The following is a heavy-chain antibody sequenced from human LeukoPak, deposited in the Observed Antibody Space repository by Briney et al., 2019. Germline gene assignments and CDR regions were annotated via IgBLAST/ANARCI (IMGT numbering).Heavy chain of an antibody. D-gene: IGHD3-3*01. J-gene: IGHJ6*03. CDR3: ATDYDFWSGPPLGYMDV. CDR2: ISSSSSYI. CDR1: GFTFSSYS. V-gene: IGHV3-21*01. Sequence: GGSLRLSCAASGFTFSSYSMNWVRQAPGKGLEWVSSISSSSSYIYCADSVKGRFTISRDNAKNSLYLQMNSLRAEDTAVYYCATDYDFWSGPPLGYMDVWGKGTTVTVSS.